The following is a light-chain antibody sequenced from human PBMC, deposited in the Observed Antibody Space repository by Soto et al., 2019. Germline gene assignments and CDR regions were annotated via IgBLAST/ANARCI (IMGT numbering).Light chain of an antibody. CDR2: ENN. Sequence: QSVLTQPPSVSAAPGQKVTISCSGSSSNIGNNYVSWYQQPPGTAPKLLIYENNKRPSGIPDRFSGSKSGTSATLGITGLQTGDEADYYCGTWDSSLSRYVFGTGTKLTVL. CDR1: SSNIGNNY. J-gene: IGLJ1*01. CDR3: GTWDSSLSRYV. V-gene: IGLV1-51*02.